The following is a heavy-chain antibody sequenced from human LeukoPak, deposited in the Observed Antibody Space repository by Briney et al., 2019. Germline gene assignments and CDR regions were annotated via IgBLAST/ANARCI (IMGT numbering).Heavy chain of an antibody. CDR3: ARNRYCSSTSYSQGAFDI. Sequence: GESLKISCKGSGYSFTSYWIGWVRQMPGKGLEWMGIIYPGDSDTRYSPSFQGQVTISADKSISTAYLQWSSLKASDTAMYYCARNRYCSSTSYSQGAFDIWGQGTMVTVSS. J-gene: IGHJ3*02. CDR1: GYSFTSYW. D-gene: IGHD2-2*01. CDR2: IYPGDSDT. V-gene: IGHV5-51*01.